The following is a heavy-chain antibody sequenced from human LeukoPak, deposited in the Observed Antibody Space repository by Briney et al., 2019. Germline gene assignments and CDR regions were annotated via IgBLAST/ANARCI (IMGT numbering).Heavy chain of an antibody. Sequence: TGGSLRVSCAASGFTFNIYAMSWVRQAPGKGLEWVSAISASGGTTYYADSVKGRFTISRDNSKNTLYLQMNSLSAEDTAIYYCAKFTREYCSSTSCPNWLDPWGQGTLVTVSS. V-gene: IGHV3-23*01. J-gene: IGHJ5*02. D-gene: IGHD2-2*01. CDR1: GFTFNIYA. CDR3: AKFTREYCSSTSCPNWLDP. CDR2: ISASGGTT.